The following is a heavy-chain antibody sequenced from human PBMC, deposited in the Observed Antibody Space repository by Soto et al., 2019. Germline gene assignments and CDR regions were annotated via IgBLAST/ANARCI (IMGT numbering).Heavy chain of an antibody. J-gene: IGHJ5*02. CDR3: ARGTGWFDP. Sequence: ASVKVSCKASGYTFTSYAMHWVRQAPGQRLEWMGWINAGNGNTKYSQKFQGRVTMTTDTSTSTAYMELRSLRSDDTAVYYCARGTGWFDPWGQGTLVTVSS. V-gene: IGHV1-3*01. CDR2: INAGNGNT. CDR1: GYTFTSYA.